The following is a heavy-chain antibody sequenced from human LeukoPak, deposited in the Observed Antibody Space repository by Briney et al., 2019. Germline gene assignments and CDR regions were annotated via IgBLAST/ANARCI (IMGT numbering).Heavy chain of an antibody. D-gene: IGHD5-12*01. CDR3: SRWLGHNMDV. CDR2: IRSKAYGGTT. Sequence: QPGGSLRLSCAASGFTFSNLAMGWVRQAPGKGLEWVGFIRSKAYGGTTEYAASVKGRFSISRDDSESIAYLQMNSLNTEDTAVYYCSRWLGHNMDVWGKGTTVTVSS. CDR1: GFTFSNLA. V-gene: IGHV3-49*04. J-gene: IGHJ6*03.